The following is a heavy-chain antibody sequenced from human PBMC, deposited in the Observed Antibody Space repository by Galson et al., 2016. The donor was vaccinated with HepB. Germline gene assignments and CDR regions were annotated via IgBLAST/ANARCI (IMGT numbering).Heavy chain of an antibody. Sequence: PALVKPTQTLTLTCTFSGFSLTTSGMCVNWLRQPPGKALEWLAVIDWYDDKSYSMSLRTRLTISKDTSKNQVVLTMTNMDPVDTATYYCAHSVGYSSAWDAFHSWSQGTLVTVSS. D-gene: IGHD6-25*01. CDR2: IDWYDDK. CDR1: GFSLTTSGMC. CDR3: AHSVGYSSAWDAFHS. V-gene: IGHV2-70*12. J-gene: IGHJ4*02.